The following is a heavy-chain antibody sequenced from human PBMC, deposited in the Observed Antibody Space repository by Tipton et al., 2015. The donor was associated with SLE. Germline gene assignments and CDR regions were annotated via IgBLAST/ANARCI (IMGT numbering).Heavy chain of an antibody. D-gene: IGHD6-13*01. CDR1: GGSFSGYY. V-gene: IGHV4-34*01. J-gene: IGHJ3*02. Sequence: LRLSCAVYGGSFSGYYWSWIRQPPGKGLEWIGEINHSGSTNYNPSLKSRVTISVDTSKNQFSLKLSSVTAADTAVYYCARQDRSSSWYGVEAFVIWGQGTMVTVSS. CDR2: INHSGST. CDR3: ARQDRSSSWYGVEAFVI.